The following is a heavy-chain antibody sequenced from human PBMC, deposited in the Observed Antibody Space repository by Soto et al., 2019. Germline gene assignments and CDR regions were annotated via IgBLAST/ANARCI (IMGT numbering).Heavy chain of an antibody. J-gene: IGHJ5*02. D-gene: IGHD3-22*01. CDR2: IYYSGST. Sequence: SETLSLTCTVSGGSISSSSYYWGWIRQPPGKGLEWIGSIYYSGSTYYNPSLKSRISITVDTSKNQFSLRLSFGTAADRVLYYCARNNMGGYYDSSFDPGGQGTLVTVS. V-gene: IGHV4-39*01. CDR1: GGSISSSSYY. CDR3: ARNNMGGYYDSSFDP.